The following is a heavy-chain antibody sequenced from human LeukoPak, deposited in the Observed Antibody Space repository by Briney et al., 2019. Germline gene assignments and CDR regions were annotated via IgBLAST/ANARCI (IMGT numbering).Heavy chain of an antibody. CDR2: IYSGGST. V-gene: IGHV3-53*01. CDR1: GFTVSSNY. D-gene: IGHD3-16*01. CDR3: ARDLSRPDDYAFDI. J-gene: IGHJ3*02. Sequence: GGSLRLSCAASGFTVSSNYMSWVRQAPGKGLERVSVIYSGGSTYYADSVKGRFTISRDNSKNTLYLQMNSLRAEDTAVYYCARDLSRPDDYAFDIWGQGTMVTVSS.